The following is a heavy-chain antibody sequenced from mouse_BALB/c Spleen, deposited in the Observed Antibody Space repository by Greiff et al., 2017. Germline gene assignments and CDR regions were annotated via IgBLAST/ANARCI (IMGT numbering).Heavy chain of an antibody. CDR3: ARRAATVYYFDY. D-gene: IGHD1-2*01. J-gene: IGHJ2*01. CDR2: INPSSGYT. Sequence: VQLQQSGAELARPGASVKMSCKASGYTFTSYTMHWVKQRPGQGLEWIGYINPSSGYTNYNQKFKDKATLTADKSSSTAYMQLSSLTSEDSAVYYCARRAATVYYFDYWGQGTTLTVSS. CDR1: GYTFTSYT. V-gene: IGHV1-4*01.